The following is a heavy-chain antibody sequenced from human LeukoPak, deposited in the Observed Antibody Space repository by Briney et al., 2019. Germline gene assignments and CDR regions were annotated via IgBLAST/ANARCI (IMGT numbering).Heavy chain of an antibody. CDR3: AKERHRGLLWFGELSYFDY. CDR2: ISGSGGST. Sequence: GGSLRLSCAASGFTFSSYAMSWVRQAPGKGLEWVSAISGSGGSTYYADSVKGRFTISRDNSKNTLYLQMNSLRAEDTAVYYCAKERHRGLLWFGELSYFDYWGQGTLVTVSS. CDR1: GFTFSSYA. V-gene: IGHV3-23*01. J-gene: IGHJ4*02. D-gene: IGHD3-10*01.